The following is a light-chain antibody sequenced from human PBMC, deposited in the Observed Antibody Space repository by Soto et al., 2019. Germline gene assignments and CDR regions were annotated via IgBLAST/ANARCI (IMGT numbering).Light chain of an antibody. Sequence: QSALTQPASVSGSPGQSITISCTGSSSDVGTYNLVSWYQHHPGKAPKLMISYVIKRPSGVSNRFSVSKSGNTAFLPISGLQAEDEADYYCCSDAGSSIFVFGGGTQLTVL. V-gene: IGLV2-23*02. CDR3: CSDAGSSIFV. CDR2: YVI. J-gene: IGLJ2*01. CDR1: SSDVGTYNL.